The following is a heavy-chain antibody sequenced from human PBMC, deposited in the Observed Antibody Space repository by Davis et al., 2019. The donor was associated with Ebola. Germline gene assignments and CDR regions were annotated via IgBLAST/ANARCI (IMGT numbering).Heavy chain of an antibody. J-gene: IGHJ3*02. Sequence: GGSLRLSCAASGFTFSSYWMSWVRQAPGKGLEWVAVISYDGSNKYYADSVKGRFTISRDNSKNTLYLQMNSLRAEDTAIYYCAKDTSNIWFDIWGQGTNVTVSS. V-gene: IGHV3-30*18. CDR3: AKDTSNIWFDI. CDR2: ISYDGSNK. CDR1: GFTFSSYW. D-gene: IGHD1-26*01.